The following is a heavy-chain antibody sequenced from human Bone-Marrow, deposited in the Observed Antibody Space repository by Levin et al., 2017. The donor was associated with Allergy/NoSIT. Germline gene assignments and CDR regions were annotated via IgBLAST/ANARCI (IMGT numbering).Heavy chain of an antibody. D-gene: IGHD6-13*01. CDR2: INHSGGT. Sequence: SETLSLTCAVYGGSLSGYYWSWIRQPPGKGLEWIGEINHSGGTNYNPSLKSRVTISADTSKNQFSLKLSSVTAADTAVYYCARAGSSWYIDYWGQGTLVTVSS. V-gene: IGHV4-34*01. CDR1: GGSLSGYY. J-gene: IGHJ4*02. CDR3: ARAGSSWYIDY.